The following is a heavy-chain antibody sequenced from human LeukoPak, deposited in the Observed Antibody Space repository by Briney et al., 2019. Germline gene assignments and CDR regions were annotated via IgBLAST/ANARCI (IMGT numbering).Heavy chain of an antibody. D-gene: IGHD3-3*01. CDR3: AREPINYDSWFDP. V-gene: IGHV4-59*01. Sequence: PSETLSLTCTVSGDSISTYYWSWIRQPPGKGLEWIGYIYHTGSTSYNPSLKSRVTMSVDTSKNQFSLWLSSVTAADTAVYYCAREPINYDSWFDPWGQGILVTVSS. CDR1: GDSISTYY. J-gene: IGHJ5*02. CDR2: IYHTGST.